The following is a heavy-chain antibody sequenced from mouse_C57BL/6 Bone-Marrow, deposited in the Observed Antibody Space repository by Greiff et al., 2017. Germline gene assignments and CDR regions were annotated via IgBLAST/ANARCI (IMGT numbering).Heavy chain of an antibody. CDR2: INPGSGGT. D-gene: IGHD1-1*01. CDR3: ARNYYGSSYNAMDY. Sequence: QVQLQQSGAVLVRPGTSVKVSCKASGYTFTNYLIEWVKQRPGQGLEWIGVINPGSGGTNYNEKFKGKATLTADKSSSTAYMQLSSLTSEDSAVYFCARNYYGSSYNAMDYWGQGTSVTVSS. CDR1: GYTFTNYL. V-gene: IGHV1-54*01. J-gene: IGHJ4*01.